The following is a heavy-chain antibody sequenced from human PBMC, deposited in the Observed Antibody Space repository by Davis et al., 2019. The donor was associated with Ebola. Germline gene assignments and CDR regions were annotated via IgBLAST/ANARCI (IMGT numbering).Heavy chain of an antibody. J-gene: IGHJ5*02. D-gene: IGHD3-10*01. CDR3: ARGRLLWFGELLERKEWFDP. CDR2: ISAYNGNT. V-gene: IGHV1-18*01. CDR1: GYTFTSYG. Sequence: AASVKVSCKASGYTFTSYGISWVRQAPGQGLEWMGWISAYNGNTNYAQKFQGRVTMTRDTSTSTVYMELSSLRSEDTAVYYCARGRLLWFGELLERKEWFDPWGQGTLVNVSS.